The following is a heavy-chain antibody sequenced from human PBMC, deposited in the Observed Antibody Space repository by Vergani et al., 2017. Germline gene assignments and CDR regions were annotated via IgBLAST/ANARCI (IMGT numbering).Heavy chain of an antibody. D-gene: IGHD6-13*01. CDR1: GGSFSGYY. CDR2: INHSGST. Sequence: QVQLQQWGAGLLKPSETLSLTCAVYGGSFSGYYWSWIRQPPGKGLEWIGEINHSGSTNYNPSLKSRVTISVDTSKNQFSLKLSSVTAADTAVYYCASTIYSSSWYGDYWGQGTLVTVSS. V-gene: IGHV4-34*01. CDR3: ASTIYSSSWYGDY. J-gene: IGHJ4*02.